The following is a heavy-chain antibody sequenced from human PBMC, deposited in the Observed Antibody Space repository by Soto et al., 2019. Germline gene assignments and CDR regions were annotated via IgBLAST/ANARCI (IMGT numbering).Heavy chain of an antibody. CDR3: AGDRSRSIAARHYYYYGMDV. CDR1: GFTFSSYS. J-gene: IGHJ6*02. V-gene: IGHV3-21*01. Sequence: EVQLVESGGGLVKPGGSLRLSCAASGFTFSSYSMNWVRQAPGKGLEWVSSISSSSSYIYYADSVKGRFTISRDNAKNSLYLQMNSLRAEDTAVYYCAGDRSRSIAARHYYYYGMDVWGQGTTVTVSS. D-gene: IGHD6-6*01. CDR2: ISSSSSYI.